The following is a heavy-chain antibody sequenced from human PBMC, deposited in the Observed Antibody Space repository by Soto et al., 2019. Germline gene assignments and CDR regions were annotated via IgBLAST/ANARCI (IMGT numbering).Heavy chain of an antibody. D-gene: IGHD3-16*01. CDR3: APTWGAPDPLDY. V-gene: IGHV1-2*02. J-gene: IGHJ4*02. CDR2: INPNSGGT. Sequence: ASVKVSCKASGYTFTGYYMHWVRQAPGQGLEWMGWINPNSGGTNYAQKFQGRVTMTRDTSISTAYMEPSRLRSDDTAVYYCAPTWGAPDPLDYWGQGTLVTVSS. CDR1: GYTFTGYY.